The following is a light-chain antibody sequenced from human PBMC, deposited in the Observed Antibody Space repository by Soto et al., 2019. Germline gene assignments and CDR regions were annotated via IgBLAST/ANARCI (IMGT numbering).Light chain of an antibody. CDR2: YAS. J-gene: IGKJ1*01. CDR3: QQFNVWPRT. CDR1: LDVGIN. V-gene: IGKV3-15*01. Sequence: EIVMTQSPATLSVSPGERATVSCRSSLDVGINLAWCQQKPGQAPRLLIYYASTRATDIPARFSGSGSGTEFTLTISSLQSEDFGVYYCQQFNVWPRTFGQGTKV.